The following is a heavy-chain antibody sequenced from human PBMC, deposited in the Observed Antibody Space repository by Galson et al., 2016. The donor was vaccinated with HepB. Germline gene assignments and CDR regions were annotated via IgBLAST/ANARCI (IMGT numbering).Heavy chain of an antibody. D-gene: IGHD3-3*01. CDR2: ISSSSAYK. J-gene: IGHJ2*01. CDR1: GFTFSTYS. CDR3: ARDGVLRFLGNTWYFDL. V-gene: IGHV3-21*01. Sequence: SLRLSCAASGFTFSTYSMNWVRQTPGKGLEWVSSISSSSAYKHYADSVEGRFTISRDNAKKSLYLEMNSLKDEDTGLYYCARDGVLRFLGNTWYFDLWGRGTMVGVSA.